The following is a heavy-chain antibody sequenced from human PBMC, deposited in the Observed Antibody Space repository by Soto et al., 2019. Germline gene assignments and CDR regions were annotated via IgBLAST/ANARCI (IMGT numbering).Heavy chain of an antibody. CDR2: IYYSGST. Sequence: SETLSLTCTVSGGSISSYYWSWIRQPPGKGLEWIGYIYYSGSTNYNPSLKSRVTISVDTSKNQFSLKLSSVTAADTAVYYCARSTLSGFDYYYMDVWGKGTTVTVSS. D-gene: IGHD2-2*01. CDR3: ARSTLSGFDYYYMDV. V-gene: IGHV4-59*01. J-gene: IGHJ6*03. CDR1: GGSISSYY.